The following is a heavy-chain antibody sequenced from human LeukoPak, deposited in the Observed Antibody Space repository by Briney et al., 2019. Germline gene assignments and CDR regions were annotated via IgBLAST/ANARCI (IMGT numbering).Heavy chain of an antibody. J-gene: IGHJ4*02. Sequence: SETLSLTCVLYGGSPSGFYSRWIRPPPGKGLEWIGEIIQSGSPNYNPSLKMRVTISVDKAKNQFSLQLSSVTAEDTAVYYCAAHMLTFGGYAFDYWGQGTLVTVSS. CDR2: IIQSGSP. V-gene: IGHV4-34*12. CDR3: AAHMLTFGGYAFDY. D-gene: IGHD3-16*01. CDR1: GGSPSGFY.